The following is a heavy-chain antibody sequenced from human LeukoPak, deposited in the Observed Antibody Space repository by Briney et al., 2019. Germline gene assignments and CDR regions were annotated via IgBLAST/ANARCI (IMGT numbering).Heavy chain of an antibody. D-gene: IGHD6-13*01. CDR2: INPNSGGT. CDR3: ARDRVQQLATDSHYYYYYMDV. Sequence: ASVKVSCKASGYTFTGYYMHCVRQAPGQGLEWMGWINPNSGGTNYAQKFQGRVTMTRDTSISTAYMELSRLRSDDTAVYYCARDRVQQLATDSHYYYYYMDVWGKGTTVTVSS. V-gene: IGHV1-2*02. CDR1: GYTFTGYY. J-gene: IGHJ6*03.